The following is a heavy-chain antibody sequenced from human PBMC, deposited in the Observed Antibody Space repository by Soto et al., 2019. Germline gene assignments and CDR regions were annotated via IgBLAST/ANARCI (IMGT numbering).Heavy chain of an antibody. Sequence: EVQLLESGGGLVQPGGSLRLSCAASGFTFSSYAMSWVRQAPGKGLEWVSAISGSGGSTYYADSVKGRFTISRDNSKNTLYLQMNSLRAKDTAVYYCAKALTYYDILTGYYWGQGTLVTVSS. CDR3: AKALTYYDILTGYY. V-gene: IGHV3-23*01. J-gene: IGHJ4*02. CDR2: ISGSGGST. CDR1: GFTFSSYA. D-gene: IGHD3-9*01.